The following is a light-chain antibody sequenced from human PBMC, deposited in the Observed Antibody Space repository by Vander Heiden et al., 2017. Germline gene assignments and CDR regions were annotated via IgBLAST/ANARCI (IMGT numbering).Light chain of an antibody. Sequence: DIQLTQSPSFLSASVGDRVTITCRASLDISSYLAWYQQKPGKAPKLLIYAASTLQRGVPSRFSGSGVGTEFTLTISSLQPEDFATYYCQQRNSYHVQSTFGQGTRLEIK. CDR2: AAS. J-gene: IGKJ5*01. V-gene: IGKV1-9*01. CDR1: LDISSY. CDR3: QQRNSYHVQST.